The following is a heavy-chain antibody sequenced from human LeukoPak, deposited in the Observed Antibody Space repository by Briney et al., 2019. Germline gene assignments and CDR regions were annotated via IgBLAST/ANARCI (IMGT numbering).Heavy chain of an antibody. Sequence: SQTLSLTCAISGDSVSSNSAAWNWIRQSPSRGLEWLGRTYYRPKWYNDYAVSVKSRITINPDTSMNQFSLQLNSVTPEDTAVYYCARGYYYGSGSYPSERRYYGMDVWGQGTTVTVSS. V-gene: IGHV6-1*01. CDR3: ARGYYYGSGSYPSERRYYGMDV. CDR2: TYYRPKWYN. D-gene: IGHD3-10*01. CDR1: GDSVSSNSAA. J-gene: IGHJ6*02.